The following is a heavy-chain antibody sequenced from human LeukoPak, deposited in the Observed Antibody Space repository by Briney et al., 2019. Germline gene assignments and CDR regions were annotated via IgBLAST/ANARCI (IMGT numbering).Heavy chain of an antibody. CDR3: ARDPYNGYYGDDYYYYMDV. D-gene: IGHD4-17*01. CDR1: GRTFNNYN. V-gene: IGHV3-21*01. CDR2: ITRDSIYT. Sequence: GGSLRLCCAASGRTFNNYNMNWVRQTPGKGLEWVSSITRDSIYTFYADSVRGRFTISRDNAKNLLSLQMNSLRAEDTAVYYCARDPYNGYYGDDYYYYMDVWGKGTTVTISS. J-gene: IGHJ6*03.